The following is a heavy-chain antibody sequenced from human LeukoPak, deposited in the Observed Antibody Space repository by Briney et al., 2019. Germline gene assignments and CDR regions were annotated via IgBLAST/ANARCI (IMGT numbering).Heavy chain of an antibody. CDR2: ISYDGSNK. D-gene: IGHD2-2*01. Sequence: QPGGSLRLSCTASGFTFSSYGMHWARQAPGKGLEAVAVISYDGSNKYYAGSVKGRFTISRDNSKNTLYLQMNSLRAEDTAVYYCASFGTRPIVVVPAESFDYWGQGTLVTVSS. V-gene: IGHV3-30*03. CDR1: GFTFSSYG. J-gene: IGHJ4*02. CDR3: ASFGTRPIVVVPAESFDY.